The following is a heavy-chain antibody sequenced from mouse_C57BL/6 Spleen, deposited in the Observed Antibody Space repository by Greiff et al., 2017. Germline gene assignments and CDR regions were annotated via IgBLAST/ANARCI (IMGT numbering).Heavy chain of an antibody. CDR3: AICGSSFGYFDY. CDR2: INPNNGGT. D-gene: IGHD1-1*01. Sequence: EVQLQQSGPELVKPGASVKISCKASGYTFTDYYMNWVKQSHGKSLEWIGDINPNNGGTSYNQKFKGKATLTVDKSSSTAYMELRSLASEDSAVYYCAICGSSFGYFDYWGQGTTLTVSS. V-gene: IGHV1-26*01. J-gene: IGHJ2*01. CDR1: GYTFTDYY.